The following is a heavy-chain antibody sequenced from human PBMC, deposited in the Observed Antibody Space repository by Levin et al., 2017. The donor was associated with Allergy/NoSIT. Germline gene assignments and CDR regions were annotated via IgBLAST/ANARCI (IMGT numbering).Heavy chain of an antibody. CDR1: GFTFSSYG. J-gene: IGHJ4*02. CDR2: IWYDGSNK. Sequence: TGGSLRLSCAASGFTFSSYGMHWVRQAPGKGLEWVAVIWYDGSNKYYADSVKGRFTISRDNSKNTLYLQMNSLRAEDTAVYYCARDRAPYGSGVGYWGQGTLVTVSS. CDR3: ARDRAPYGSGVGY. V-gene: IGHV3-33*01. D-gene: IGHD3-10*01.